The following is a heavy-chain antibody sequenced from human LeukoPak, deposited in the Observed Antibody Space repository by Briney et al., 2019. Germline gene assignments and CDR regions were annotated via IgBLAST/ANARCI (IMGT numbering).Heavy chain of an antibody. J-gene: IGHJ4*02. V-gene: IGHV3-30*02. Sequence: GGSLRLSCAASGFTFSSYGMHWVRQAPGKGLEWVAFIRYDGSNKYYADSVKGRFTISKDISKNTVDLLMNSVRDEDTALYYCAKGKFGDPLNYWGQGTLVTVSS. D-gene: IGHD3-10*01. CDR3: AKGKFGDPLNY. CDR1: GFTFSSYG. CDR2: IRYDGSNK.